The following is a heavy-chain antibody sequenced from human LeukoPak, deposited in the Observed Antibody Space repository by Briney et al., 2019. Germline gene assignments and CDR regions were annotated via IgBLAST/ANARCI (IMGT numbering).Heavy chain of an antibody. Sequence: PSETLSLTGSVSGGSISTYYWSWIRQPPGKGLEWIAYIYYSGSTNYNPSLKSRVTISLDTPKNQFSLKLNSVTAADTAVYYCARDGRTYGLDVWGQGATVTVSS. CDR3: ARDGRTYGLDV. V-gene: IGHV4-59*01. CDR2: IYYSGST. CDR1: GGSISTYY. J-gene: IGHJ6*02.